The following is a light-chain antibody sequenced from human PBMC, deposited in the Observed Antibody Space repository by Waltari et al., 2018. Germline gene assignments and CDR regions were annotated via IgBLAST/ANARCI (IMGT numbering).Light chain of an antibody. V-gene: IGLV4-69*01. CDR1: SGHSSHV. J-gene: IGLJ3*02. Sequence: QLVLTQSPSASASLGASVKLTCTLSSGHSSHVTAWLQQQPEKGPRYLMKVNSDGSHSKGDEIPDRFSGSSSGAERYLTISSVQPEDEADYYCQTGGHGTWVFGGGTKLTVL. CDR3: QTGGHGTWV. CDR2: VNSDGSH.